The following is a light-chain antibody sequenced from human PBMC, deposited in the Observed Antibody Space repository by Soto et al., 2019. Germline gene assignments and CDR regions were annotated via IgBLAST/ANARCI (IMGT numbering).Light chain of an antibody. CDR3: QQYDNHPPT. V-gene: IGKV1-33*01. Sequence: DIQMTQSPSSLSASVGDRVTITCQASQDISNYLNWYQQKPGKAPKLLIYDASNLETGVPSRFSGSVSGTDFTFTISSLQAEDIATYYCQQYDNHPPTFDGGTKVEIK. CDR2: DAS. J-gene: IGKJ4*01. CDR1: QDISNY.